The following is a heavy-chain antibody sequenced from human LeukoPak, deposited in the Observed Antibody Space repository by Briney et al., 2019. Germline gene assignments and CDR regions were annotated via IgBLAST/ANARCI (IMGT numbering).Heavy chain of an antibody. Sequence: GGSLRLSCAASGFTFSSYAMSWVRQAPGKGLEWVSAISGSGGSTYYADSVKGRFTISRDNSKNTLYLQMNSLRAEDTAVYYCARMYNWNDVRGHYFDYWGQGTLVTVSS. D-gene: IGHD1-20*01. CDR1: GFTFSSYA. J-gene: IGHJ4*02. CDR3: ARMYNWNDVRGHYFDY. V-gene: IGHV3-23*01. CDR2: ISGSGGST.